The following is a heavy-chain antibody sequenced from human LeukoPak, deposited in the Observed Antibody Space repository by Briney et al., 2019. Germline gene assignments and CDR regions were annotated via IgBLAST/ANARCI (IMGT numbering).Heavy chain of an antibody. CDR2: ISYDGSNK. V-gene: IGHV3-30-3*01. J-gene: IGHJ4*02. CDR1: GFTYSSYA. D-gene: IGHD1-26*01. Sequence: PGGSLRLSCAASGFTYSSYAMHWVRQAPGKGLEWVAVISYDGSNKYYADSVKGRFTISRDNSKNTLYLQMNSLRAEDTAVYYCAREGATMFVIDYWGQGTLVTVSS. CDR3: AREGATMFVIDY.